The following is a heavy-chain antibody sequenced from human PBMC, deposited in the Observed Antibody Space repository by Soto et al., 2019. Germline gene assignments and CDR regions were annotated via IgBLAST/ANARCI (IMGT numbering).Heavy chain of an antibody. D-gene: IGHD2-15*01. V-gene: IGHV4-59*01. J-gene: IGHJ4*02. CDR2: VYYSGST. CDR1: GGSISSYY. CDR3: ARARGHPYKYCSGDDCYSPYFDY. Sequence: SETLSLTCNVSGGSISSYYWSWIRQPPGKGLEWIGYVYYSGSTNYNPSLKSRVTISVDTSKNQFSLDLRSVTAADTAIYYCARARGHPYKYCSGDDCYSPYFDYWGQGTLVTVSS.